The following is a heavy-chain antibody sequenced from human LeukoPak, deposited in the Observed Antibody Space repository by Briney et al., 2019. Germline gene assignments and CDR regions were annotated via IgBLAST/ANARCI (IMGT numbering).Heavy chain of an antibody. V-gene: IGHV3-30*02. CDR2: IRYDGSNK. J-gene: IGHJ5*02. Sequence: PGGSLRLSCAASGFTFSSYGMHWVRQAPGKGLEWVAFIRYDGSNKYYADSVKGRFTISRDNSKNTLYLQMNSLRAEDTAVYYCATAGYCSSTSCYDWFYPWGQGTLVTVSS. D-gene: IGHD2-2*01. CDR1: GFTFSSYG. CDR3: ATAGYCSSTSCYDWFYP.